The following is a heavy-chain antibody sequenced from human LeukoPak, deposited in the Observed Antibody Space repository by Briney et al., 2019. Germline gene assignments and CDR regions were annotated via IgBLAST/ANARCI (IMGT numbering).Heavy chain of an antibody. CDR1: GYSISSGYY. V-gene: IGHV4-38-2*02. CDR3: AREWDGSGSYYNPRDFDY. D-gene: IGHD3-10*01. J-gene: IGHJ4*02. Sequence: SVTLSLTCTVSGYSISSGYYWGWIRQPPGKGLEWIGSIYHSGSTYYNPSLKSRVTISVDTSKNQFSLKLSSVTAADTAVYYCAREWDGSGSYYNPRDFDYWGQGTLVTVSS. CDR2: IYHSGST.